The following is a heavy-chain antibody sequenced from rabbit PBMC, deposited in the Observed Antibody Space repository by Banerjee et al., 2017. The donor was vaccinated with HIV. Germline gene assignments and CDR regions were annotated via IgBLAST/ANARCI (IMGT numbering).Heavy chain of an antibody. D-gene: IGHD1-1*01. CDR1: GFDFSSDYY. CDR3: AGGDTGSRHSPFNL. J-gene: IGHJ4*01. CDR2: IYTGSGST. Sequence: QSMEESGGGLVQPGGSLKVSCKASGFDFSSDYYMCWVRQAPGKGLEWIASIYTGSGSTYYASWAKGRFTISKTSSTTVTLQMTSLTVADTATYFCAGGDTGSRHSPFNLWGPGTLVTVS. V-gene: IGHV1S40*01.